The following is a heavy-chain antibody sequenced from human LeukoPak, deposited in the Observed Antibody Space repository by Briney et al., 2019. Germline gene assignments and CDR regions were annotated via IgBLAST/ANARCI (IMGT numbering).Heavy chain of an antibody. CDR3: ARGGHSYLYPFAD. D-gene: IGHD5-18*01. CDR2: IYYSGST. CDR1: GVSVSSYY. V-gene: IGHV4-59*02. Sequence: SETLSLTCTVSGVSVSSYYWSWIRQPPGKGLEWIGYIYYSGSTDYNPSLKSRVTMSVDTSKNQFSLILNSVTAADTAVYYCARGGHSYLYPFADWGQGTLVTVSS. J-gene: IGHJ4*02.